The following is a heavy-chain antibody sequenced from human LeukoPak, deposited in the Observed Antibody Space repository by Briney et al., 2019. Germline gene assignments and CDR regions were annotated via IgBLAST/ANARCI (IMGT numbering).Heavy chain of an antibody. V-gene: IGHV4-59*11. Sequence: SETLSLTCSVSGGSISSHYWSWIRQPPGKALEWIGYIYHSGGNRYNPSLKSRVTISLDTSKNQRSLQLSSVTAADTAVYYCAKVGSYDSSGYYFSDWGQGTLVTVSS. CDR2: IYHSGGN. D-gene: IGHD3-22*01. CDR1: GGSISSHY. J-gene: IGHJ4*02. CDR3: AKVGSYDSSGYYFSD.